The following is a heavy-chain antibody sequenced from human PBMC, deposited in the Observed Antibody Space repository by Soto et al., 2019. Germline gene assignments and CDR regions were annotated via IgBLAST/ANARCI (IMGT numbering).Heavy chain of an antibody. Sequence: SDTLSLTCTVSGGSISSCCYYWSWIRQHPGKGLEWIGYIYYSGSTYYNPSLKSRVTISVDTSKNQFSLKLSSVTAADTAVYYCASSNYYGSGSYYNVLDYWGQGTLVTVSS. CDR2: IYYSGST. D-gene: IGHD3-10*01. V-gene: IGHV4-31*03. CDR3: ASSNYYGSGSYYNVLDY. CDR1: GGSISSCCYY. J-gene: IGHJ4*02.